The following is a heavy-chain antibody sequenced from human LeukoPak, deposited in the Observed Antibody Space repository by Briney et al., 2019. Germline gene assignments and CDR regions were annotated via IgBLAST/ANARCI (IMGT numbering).Heavy chain of an antibody. CDR1: GGSFSGYY. CDR3: ARGRRSGWYYFDY. D-gene: IGHD6-19*01. J-gene: IGHJ4*02. CDR2: INHSGST. Sequence: SETLSLTCAVYGGSFSGYYWSWIRQPPGKGPEWIGEINHSGSTNYNPSLKSRVTISVDTSKNQFSLKLSSVTAADTAVYYCARGRRSGWYYFDYWGQGTLVTVSS. V-gene: IGHV4-34*01.